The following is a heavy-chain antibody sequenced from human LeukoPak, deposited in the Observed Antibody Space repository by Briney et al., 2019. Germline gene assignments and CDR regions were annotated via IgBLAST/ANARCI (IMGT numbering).Heavy chain of an antibody. CDR3: ARGAGGSYHYWYFDL. Sequence: GGSLRLSCAASGFTFSSYSMNWVRQAPGKGPEWVSYISSSSSTIYYADSVKGRFTISRDNAKNSLYLQMNSLRAEDTAVYYCARGAGGSYHYWYFDLWGRGTLVTVSS. V-gene: IGHV3-48*01. J-gene: IGHJ2*01. CDR2: ISSSSSTI. D-gene: IGHD1-26*01. CDR1: GFTFSSYS.